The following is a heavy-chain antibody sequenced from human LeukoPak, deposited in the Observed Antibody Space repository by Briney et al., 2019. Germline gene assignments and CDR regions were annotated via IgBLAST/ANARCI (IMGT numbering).Heavy chain of an antibody. J-gene: IGHJ3*02. CDR2: IYPGDSDT. D-gene: IGHD3-22*01. Sequence: GESLKISCKGSGYGFTSYWIGWVRQMPGKGLEWMGIIYPGDSDTRYSPSFQGQVTISADKSISTAYLQWSSLKASDTAMYYCARRITMIVVVTPYDAFDIWGQGTMVTVSS. V-gene: IGHV5-51*01. CDR1: GYGFTSYW. CDR3: ARRITMIVVVTPYDAFDI.